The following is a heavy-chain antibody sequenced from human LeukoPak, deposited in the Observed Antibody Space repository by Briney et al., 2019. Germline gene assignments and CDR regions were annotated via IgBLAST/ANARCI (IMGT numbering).Heavy chain of an antibody. CDR2: ISGISGTI. CDR3: ARDVWYSFDS. CDR1: GFTFSSYS. Sequence: GGSLRLSCAASGFTFSSYSMNWVRQAPGKGLEWLSYISGISGTIWYADSVRGRFTIYRDNGKNSLYLQMNSLRDEDTAVYYCARDVWYSFDSWGQGTLVTVSS. D-gene: IGHD2-8*02. V-gene: IGHV3-48*02. J-gene: IGHJ4*02.